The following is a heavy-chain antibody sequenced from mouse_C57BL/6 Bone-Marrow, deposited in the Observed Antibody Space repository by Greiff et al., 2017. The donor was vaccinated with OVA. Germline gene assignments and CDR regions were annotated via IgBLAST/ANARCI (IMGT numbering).Heavy chain of an antibody. CDR1: GYAFSSSW. CDR3: ARKNYYSNLWYFDV. CDR2: IYPGDGDT. D-gene: IGHD2-5*01. Sequence: VQLQQPGPELVKPGASVKISCKASGYAFSSSWMNWVKQRPGKGLEWIGRIYPGDGDTNYNGKFKGKATLTADKSSSTAYMQLSSLTSEDSAVYFCARKNYYSNLWYFDVWGTGTTVTVSS. J-gene: IGHJ1*03. V-gene: IGHV1-82*01.